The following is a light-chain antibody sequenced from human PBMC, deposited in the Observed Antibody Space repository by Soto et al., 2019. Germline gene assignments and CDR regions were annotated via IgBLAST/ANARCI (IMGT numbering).Light chain of an antibody. J-gene: IGLJ2*01. V-gene: IGLV2-14*01. CDR2: DVS. CDR1: SSDVGGYNY. CDR3: SSYTSSSTLVV. Sequence: QSALTQPASVSGSPGQSITISCTGTSSDVGGYNYVSWYQQHPGKAPKLMIYDVSNRPSGVSNRFSGSKSSKTASLTISGLHAEDEADYYCSSYTSSSTLVVFGGGTKVTVL.